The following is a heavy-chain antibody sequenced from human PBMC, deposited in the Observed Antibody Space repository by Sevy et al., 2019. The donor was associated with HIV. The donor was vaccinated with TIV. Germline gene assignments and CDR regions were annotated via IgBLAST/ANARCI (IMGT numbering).Heavy chain of an antibody. CDR1: GFSFSNYA. CDR3: ARDLPHLLPWELSRGSDY. V-gene: IGHV3-30*04. CDR2: ISYDGINK. J-gene: IGHJ4*02. D-gene: IGHD1-26*01. Sequence: GGSLRLSRAASGFSFSNYAMHWVRQSPGKGLEWVAMISYDGINKDYADSVKGRFTLSRDNSKNTLFLQMNSLRAEDTALYYCARDLPHLLPWELSRGSDYWGQGTLVTVSS.